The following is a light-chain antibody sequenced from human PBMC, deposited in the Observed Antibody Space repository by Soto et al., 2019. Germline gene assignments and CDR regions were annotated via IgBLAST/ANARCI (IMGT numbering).Light chain of an antibody. J-gene: IGLJ1*01. V-gene: IGLV2-23*02. CDR2: EVT. CDR1: SSDVGSHNF. CDR3: CSYAGTTTWV. Sequence: QSALTQPASVSGSPGQSITISCTGTSSDVGSHNFVSWYQQRPGKAPKLMIFEVTKRPSGVSSRFSASKSGNTASLTISGVQAEDEADYYCCSYAGTTTWVFGTGTKLTVL.